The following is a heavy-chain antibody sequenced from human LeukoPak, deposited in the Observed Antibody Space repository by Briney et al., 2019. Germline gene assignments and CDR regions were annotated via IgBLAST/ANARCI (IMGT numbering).Heavy chain of an antibody. J-gene: IGHJ4*02. CDR2: IKSKTDGGTT. D-gene: IGHD4-17*01. CDR3: TTDDYGDLVFDY. Sequence: KPGGSLRLSCAASGFTFSNAWMSWVRHAPGKGLEWVGRIKSKTDGGTTDYAAPVKGRFTISRDDSKNTLYLQMNSLKTEDTAVYYCTTDDYGDLVFDYWGQGTLVTVSS. V-gene: IGHV3-15*01. CDR1: GFTFSNAW.